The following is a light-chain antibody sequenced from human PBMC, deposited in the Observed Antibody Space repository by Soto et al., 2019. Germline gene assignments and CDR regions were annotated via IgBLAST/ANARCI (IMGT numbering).Light chain of an antibody. Sequence: QSVRTHPASGTGSPRQSLTISCTGTSSYVGGYNYVSWYQQHPGKAPKLMIYDVSNRPSGVSNRFSGSKSGNTASLTISGLQAEDEADYYCSSYTSRSTEVFGTGTKVTVL. V-gene: IGLV2-14*01. J-gene: IGLJ1*01. CDR3: SSYTSRSTEV. CDR1: SSYVGGYNY. CDR2: DVS.